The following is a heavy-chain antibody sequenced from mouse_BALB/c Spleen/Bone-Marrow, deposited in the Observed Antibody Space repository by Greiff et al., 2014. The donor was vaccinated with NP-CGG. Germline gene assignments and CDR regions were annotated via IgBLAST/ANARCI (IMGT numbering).Heavy chain of an antibody. D-gene: IGHD1-1*01. CDR2: INPSTGYT. V-gene: IGHV1-7*01. J-gene: IGHJ3*01. CDR1: GYTFTSYW. CDR3: AREGYYGSPFAY. Sequence: QVQLKESGAELAKPGASVKMSCKASGYTFTSYWMHWVKRRPGQGLEWIGYINPSTGYTEYNQKFKDKATLTADKSSSTAYMQLSSLTSEDSAVYYWAREGYYGSPFAYWGQGTLVTVSA.